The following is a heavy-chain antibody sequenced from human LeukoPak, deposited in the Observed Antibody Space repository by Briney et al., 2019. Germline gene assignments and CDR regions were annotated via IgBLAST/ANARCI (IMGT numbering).Heavy chain of an antibody. CDR1: GGTFSSYA. J-gene: IGHJ4*02. CDR3: ASGAIFGVVTQRALDY. V-gene: IGHV1-69*05. Sequence: GASVKVSCKASGGTFSSYAISWVRQAPGQGLEWMGGIIPIFGTANYAQKFQGRVTITTDESTSTAYMELSSLRSEDTAVYYCASGAIFGVVTQRALDYWGQGTLVTVSS. CDR2: IIPIFGTA. D-gene: IGHD3-3*01.